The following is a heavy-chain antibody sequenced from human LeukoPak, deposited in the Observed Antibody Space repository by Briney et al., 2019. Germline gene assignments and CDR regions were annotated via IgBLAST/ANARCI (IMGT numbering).Heavy chain of an antibody. CDR3: AKGFGMATRYYFDY. CDR2: VSGNGGST. Sequence: GGSLRLSCAASGFTLSSYAMNWVRQAPGKGLEWVSAVSGNGGSTYYADSVKGRFTISRDNSKNTLYLQMNSLRAEDTAVYYCAKGFGMATRYYFDYWGQGTLVTVSS. V-gene: IGHV3-23*01. CDR1: GFTLSSYA. J-gene: IGHJ4*02. D-gene: IGHD5-24*01.